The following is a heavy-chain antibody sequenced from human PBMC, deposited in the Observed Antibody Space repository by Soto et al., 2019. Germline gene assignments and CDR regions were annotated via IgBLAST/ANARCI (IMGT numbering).Heavy chain of an antibody. V-gene: IGHV1-18*01. Sequence: ASVKVSCKASGYTFTSYDINWVRQATGQGLEWMGWISAYNGNTNYAQKLQGRVTMTTDTSTSTAYMELRSLRSDDTAVYYCARFTVFGGGYFVVPRSYFDYWGQGTLVTVPS. J-gene: IGHJ4*02. CDR1: GYTFTSYD. CDR3: ARFTVFGGGYFVVPRSYFDY. D-gene: IGHD3-3*01. CDR2: ISAYNGNT.